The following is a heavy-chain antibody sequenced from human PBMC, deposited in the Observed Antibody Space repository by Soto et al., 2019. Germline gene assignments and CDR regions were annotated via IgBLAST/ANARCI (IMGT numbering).Heavy chain of an antibody. CDR2: ISAYNGNT. Sequence: ASVKFSCKASSYAFTRYRFAWVRQAPGQGLEWMGWISAYNGNTDYAQKFQGRVTMTTDTSTSTAYMELKSLRFDDTAVYYCARYFKQSLVPGNWGQGTLVTVS. J-gene: IGHJ4*02. CDR3: ARYFKQSLVPGN. V-gene: IGHV1-18*04. D-gene: IGHD6-19*01. CDR1: SYAFTRYR.